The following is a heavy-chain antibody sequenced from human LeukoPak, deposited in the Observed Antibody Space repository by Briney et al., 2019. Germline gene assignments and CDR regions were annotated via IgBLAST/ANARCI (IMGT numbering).Heavy chain of an antibody. D-gene: IGHD1-26*01. V-gene: IGHV1-2*02. J-gene: IGHJ2*01. CDR1: GYTFTGYY. CDR2: INPNSGDT. CDR3: ARGVGPRYFDL. Sequence: ASVKVSCKASGYTFTGYYLHWVRQAPGQGLEWMGWINPNSGDTNCAQKSQGRVTMTRDTSISTAYMELSRLRSDDTAVYYCARGVGPRYFDLWGRGTLVTVSS.